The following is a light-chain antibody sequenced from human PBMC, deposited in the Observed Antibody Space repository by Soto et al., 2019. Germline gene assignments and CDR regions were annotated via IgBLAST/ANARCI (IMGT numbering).Light chain of an antibody. Sequence: EIVLTQSPATLSLSPGERATLSCRASQSVSSYLAWYQQKPGQAPRLLIYDASNRATGIPTRFSGSGSGTDFTLTISSLEPEDFAVYYCQHRSNWPQTFGQGTKLEIK. J-gene: IGKJ2*01. V-gene: IGKV3-11*01. CDR2: DAS. CDR3: QHRSNWPQT. CDR1: QSVSSY.